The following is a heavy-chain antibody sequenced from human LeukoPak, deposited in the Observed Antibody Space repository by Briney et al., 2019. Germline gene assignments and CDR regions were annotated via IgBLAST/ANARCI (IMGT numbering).Heavy chain of an antibody. CDR2: INHSGST. V-gene: IGHV4-34*01. D-gene: IGHD3-10*01. CDR1: GGSFSGYY. Sequence: PSETLSLTCAVYGGSFSGYYWSWIRQPPGKGLDWIGEINHSGSTNYNPSLKSRVTISVDTSKNQFSLKLSSVTAADTAVYYCASRITMVRGVITSSYYYGMDVWGQGTTVTVSS. CDR3: ASRITMVRGVITSSYYYGMDV. J-gene: IGHJ6*02.